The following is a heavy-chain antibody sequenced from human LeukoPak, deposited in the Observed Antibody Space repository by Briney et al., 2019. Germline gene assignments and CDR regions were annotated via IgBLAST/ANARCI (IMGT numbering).Heavy chain of an antibody. CDR2: IYYSGTT. CDR1: GGSISSGDYY. V-gene: IGHV4-31*03. D-gene: IGHD4-17*01. CDR3: ARSGTVTTWNY. J-gene: IGHJ4*02. Sequence: SETLSLTCTVSGGSISSGDYYWSWIRQHPGKGLEWIGYIYYSGTTYYNPSLKSRVSISLDTSKNQFSLNLSSVTAADTAVYYCARSGTVTTWNYWGQGTLVTVSS.